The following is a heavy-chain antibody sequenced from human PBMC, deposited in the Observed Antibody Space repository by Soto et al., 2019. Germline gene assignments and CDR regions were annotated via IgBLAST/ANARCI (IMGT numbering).Heavy chain of an antibody. Sequence: QVQLVQSGAGVKKPGSSVKVSCKASGGTFSSYAISWVRQAPGQGLEWMGGIIPIFGTANYAQKFQGRVTITADESTSTAYMELSSLRSEDTAVYYCARDRIAAAATFDWFDPWGQGTLVTVSS. CDR2: IIPIFGTA. J-gene: IGHJ5*02. V-gene: IGHV1-69*01. CDR1: GGTFSSYA. D-gene: IGHD6-13*01. CDR3: ARDRIAAAATFDWFDP.